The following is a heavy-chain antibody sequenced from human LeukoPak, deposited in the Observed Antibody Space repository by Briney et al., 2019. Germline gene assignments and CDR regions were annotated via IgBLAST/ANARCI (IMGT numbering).Heavy chain of an antibody. CDR1: GFAFSSYA. CDR2: ITGSGGST. J-gene: IGHJ3*02. Sequence: GGSLRLPCAASGFAFSSYAMSWVRLAPGKGLEWVSGITGSGGSTYYADSVKGRFAISRDNSKNTLYLQMNSLRAEDTAVYYCAKEGRVGYSSSSWAFDIWGQGTMVTVSS. D-gene: IGHD6-6*01. CDR3: AKEGRVGYSSSSWAFDI. V-gene: IGHV3-23*01.